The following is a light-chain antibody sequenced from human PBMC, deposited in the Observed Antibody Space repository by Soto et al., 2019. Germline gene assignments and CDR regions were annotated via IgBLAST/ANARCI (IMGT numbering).Light chain of an antibody. V-gene: IGKV1-8*01. CDR3: QQYYAYPLT. CDR2: GAT. CDR1: QGISSF. Sequence: ALRMTQSPSSFSASTGDRVTITCRASQGISSFLAWYQQKPGKAPKLLIYGATTLQSGVPSRFSGSGSGTDFTLTISCLQSEDFATYYCQQYYAYPLTFGPGTKVDIK. J-gene: IGKJ3*01.